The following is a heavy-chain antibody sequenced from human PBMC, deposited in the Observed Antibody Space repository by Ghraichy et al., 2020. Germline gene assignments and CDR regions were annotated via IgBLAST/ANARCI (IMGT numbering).Heavy chain of an antibody. CDR1: GFSFSTYS. CDR3: ARREGVASMSDY. CDR2: ISGSAGYI. Sequence: GGSLRLSCAASGFSFSTYSMNWVRQAPGKRLEWVSSISGSAGYIYYADSVRGRFTISRDNAKNLLYLQMNSLRAEDTAIYYCARREGVASMSDYWGQGTLVTVSS. D-gene: IGHD3-3*01. V-gene: IGHV3-21*01. J-gene: IGHJ4*02.